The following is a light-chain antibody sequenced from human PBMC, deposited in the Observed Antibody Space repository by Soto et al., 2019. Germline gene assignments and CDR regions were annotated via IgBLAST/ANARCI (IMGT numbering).Light chain of an antibody. CDR2: GES. Sequence: EIVLTQSPGTLSLSPGDRATLSCRASQSVTGTYLAWYQHKPGQAPRLLIYGESIRATGIPARFSGSGSGTDFSITISRLEPADFAVYYCQQYGSPLWTFGQGTNVEI. CDR3: QQYGSPLWT. V-gene: IGKV3-20*01. CDR1: QSVTGTY. J-gene: IGKJ1*01.